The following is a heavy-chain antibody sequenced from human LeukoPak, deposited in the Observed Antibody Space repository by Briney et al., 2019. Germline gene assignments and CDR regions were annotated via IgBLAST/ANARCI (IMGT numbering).Heavy chain of an antibody. D-gene: IGHD1-26*01. J-gene: IGHJ4*01. CDR2: ISSSGTYI. Sequence: GGSLRLSCAASGFTFSTYTMNWVRQAPGKGLEWVSSISSSGTYIYFADSMKGRFTISRDNAKNSLYLQLNSLRAEDTAVYYCAREEGSGTTGNYFDYWGHGALVTVSS. V-gene: IGHV3-21*01. CDR3: AREEGSGTTGNYFDY. CDR1: GFTFSTYT.